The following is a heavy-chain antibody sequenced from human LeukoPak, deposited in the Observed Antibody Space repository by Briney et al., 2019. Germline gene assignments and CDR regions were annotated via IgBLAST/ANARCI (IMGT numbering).Heavy chain of an antibody. Sequence: PGGSLRLSCEASGFTFSDYAMDWVRQAPGKGLEWVAVIWYDGSNKYYADSVKGRFTISRDNSKNTLYLQMNSLRAEDTAVYYCAREEQWLQLDYWGQGTLVTVSS. D-gene: IGHD6-19*01. J-gene: IGHJ4*02. CDR1: GFTFSDYA. V-gene: IGHV3-33*08. CDR3: AREEQWLQLDY. CDR2: IWYDGSNK.